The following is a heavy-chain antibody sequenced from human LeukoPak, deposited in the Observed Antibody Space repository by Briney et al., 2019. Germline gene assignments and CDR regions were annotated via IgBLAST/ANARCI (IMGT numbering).Heavy chain of an antibody. V-gene: IGHV4-34*01. CDR2: INHSGST. Sequence: SETLSLTCAVYGGSFSGYYWSWIRQPPGKGLEWIGEINHSGSTNYNPSLKIRVNISVDTSKNQFSLKLSSVTAADTAVYYCARESPYCSSTSCYRHYYYYYYMDVWGKGTTVTVSS. J-gene: IGHJ6*03. D-gene: IGHD2-2*01. CDR1: GGSFSGYY. CDR3: ARESPYCSSTSCYRHYYYYYYMDV.